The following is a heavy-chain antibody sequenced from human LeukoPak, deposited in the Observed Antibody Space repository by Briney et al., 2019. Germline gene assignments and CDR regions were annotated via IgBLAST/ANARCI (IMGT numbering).Heavy chain of an antibody. CDR3: ARVLHSGYSVDYFQH. Sequence: GESLKISCKGSGYSFTSYWIGWVRQMPGKGLEWMGIIYPGDSDTRYSPSFQGQVTISADKSISTAYLQWSSLKASDTAMYYCARVLHSGYSVDYFQHWGQGTLVTVSS. CDR2: IYPGDSDT. D-gene: IGHD3-22*01. V-gene: IGHV5-51*01. J-gene: IGHJ1*01. CDR1: GYSFTSYW.